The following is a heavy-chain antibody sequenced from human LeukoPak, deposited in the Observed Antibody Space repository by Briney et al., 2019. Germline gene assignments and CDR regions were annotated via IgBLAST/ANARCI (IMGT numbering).Heavy chain of an antibody. J-gene: IGHJ4*02. CDR3: ARRGAVAGFNFDY. CDR2: IYYSGST. Sequence: SETLSLTCTVSGGSISSSGFYWGWIRQPPGKGLEWIGSIYYSGSTYYNPSLKSRVTISVDTSKNQFSLKLSSVTAADTAVYYCARRGAVAGFNFDYWGQGTLVTVSS. V-gene: IGHV4-39*01. D-gene: IGHD6-19*01. CDR1: GGSISSSGFY.